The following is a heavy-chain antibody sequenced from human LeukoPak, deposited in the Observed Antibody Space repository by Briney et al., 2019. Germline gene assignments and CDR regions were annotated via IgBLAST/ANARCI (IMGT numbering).Heavy chain of an antibody. J-gene: IGHJ4*02. CDR3: VKEHYYDSSGYSDY. V-gene: IGHV3-23*01. CDR1: GLTFNNYA. Sequence: GGPLRLPCAASGLTFNNYAMSWVRQAPGKELPWVSAISGSCGSTYYSDSVKGRLTISRDNSKNTLYLQMNSLRAEDTAVYYCVKEHYYDSSGYSDYWGQGTLVTVSS. D-gene: IGHD3-22*01. CDR2: ISGSCGST.